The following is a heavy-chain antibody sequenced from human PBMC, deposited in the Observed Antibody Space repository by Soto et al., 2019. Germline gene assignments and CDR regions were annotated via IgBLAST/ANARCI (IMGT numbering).Heavy chain of an antibody. Sequence: EVQLVDSGGGLVQPGGSLRLSCAASGFTFSTYSMNWVRQAPGKGREWVSYISSSSSTIYFADSVGGRFTISRDNAKNSLYLQMNSLRAEDTAVYYCARGACSGGSCYSWNQYFDYWGQGTLVTVSS. D-gene: IGHD2-15*01. J-gene: IGHJ4*02. CDR2: ISSSSSTI. CDR3: ARGACSGGSCYSWNQYFDY. V-gene: IGHV3-48*01. CDR1: GFTFSTYS.